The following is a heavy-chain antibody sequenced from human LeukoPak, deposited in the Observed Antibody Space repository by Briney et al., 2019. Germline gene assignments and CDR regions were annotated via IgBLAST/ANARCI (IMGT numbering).Heavy chain of an antibody. CDR2: IYSGGTT. J-gene: IGHJ6*02. CDR1: GFTVSSTY. Sequence: PGGSLRLSCAVSGFTVSSTYMSWVRQAAGTGPEWISSIYSGGTTLHADSVKGRFTISRDNSKNTLCLQMNSLRAEDTAVYYCARGPLRGMDVWGQGTTVTVSS. V-gene: IGHV3-66*01. CDR3: ARGPLRGMDV.